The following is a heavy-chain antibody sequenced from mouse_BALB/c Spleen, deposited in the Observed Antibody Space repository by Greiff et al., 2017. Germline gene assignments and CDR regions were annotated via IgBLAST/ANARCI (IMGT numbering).Heavy chain of an antibody. V-gene: IGHV1S135*01. D-gene: IGHD1-1*01. CDR2: IDPFNGGT. J-gene: IGHJ2*01. CDR1: GYSFTSYY. Sequence: EVQLQQSGPELMKPGASVKISCKASGYSFTSYYMHWVKQSHGKSLEWIGYIDPFNGGTSYNQKFKGKATLTVDKSSSTAYMHLSSLTSEDSAVYYCARFTTEDFDYWGQGTTLTVSS. CDR3: ARFTTEDFDY.